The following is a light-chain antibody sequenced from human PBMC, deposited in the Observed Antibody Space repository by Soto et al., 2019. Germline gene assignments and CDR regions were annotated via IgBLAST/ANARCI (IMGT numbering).Light chain of an antibody. CDR2: GTS. J-gene: IGKJ1*01. Sequence: EIVMTQSPATLSVSPGERATLSCRASQSVNSNLAWYQQKPGQAPRLLIYGTSTRATGIPARFSGSGTGTDFTLTIGSLQSEDFAVYYCQQYYDWPPWTFGQGTKVDIK. CDR3: QQYYDWPPWT. CDR1: QSVNSN. V-gene: IGKV3-15*01.